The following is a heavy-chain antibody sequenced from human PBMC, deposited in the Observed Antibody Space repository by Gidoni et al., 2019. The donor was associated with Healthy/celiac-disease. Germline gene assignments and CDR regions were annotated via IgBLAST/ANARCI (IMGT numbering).Heavy chain of an antibody. J-gene: IGHJ4*02. D-gene: IGHD3-9*01. Sequence: QVQLVASGGCVVQPGPSLRLSCAVSGFPFSSYCMHWFRQAPGKGLDWVSVISDDRSNKDYADSVKGLFTIARDNSKNTLYLKMNSLRAEDTAVYDLSKVSGLGDILTGYLFDYWGQGTLVTGSS. CDR1: GFPFSSYC. V-gene: IGHV3-30*18. CDR3: SKVSGLGDILTGYLFDY. CDR2: ISDDRSNK.